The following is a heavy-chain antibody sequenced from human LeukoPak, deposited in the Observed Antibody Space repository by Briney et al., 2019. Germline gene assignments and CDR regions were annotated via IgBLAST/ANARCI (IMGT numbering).Heavy chain of an antibody. CDR3: ARGQYQLLRYYYYYMDV. J-gene: IGHJ6*03. Sequence: PGGSLRLSCAASGFTFSSYSMNWVRQAPGKGLEWVSSISSSSSYIYYADSVKGRFTISRDNAKNSLYLQMNSLRAEDTAVYYCARGQYQLLRYYYYYMDVWGKGTTVTVSS. CDR2: ISSSSSYI. CDR1: GFTFSSYS. D-gene: IGHD2-2*01. V-gene: IGHV3-21*01.